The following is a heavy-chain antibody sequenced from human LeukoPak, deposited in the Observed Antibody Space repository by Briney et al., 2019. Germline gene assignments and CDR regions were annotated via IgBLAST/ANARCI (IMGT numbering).Heavy chain of an antibody. CDR2: IKPDRGDT. Sequence: ASVNVSYKASRYTVTGYLMQWVRQAPGQGGEWIRWIKPDRGDTKYAQKFQGTLTMTRDRSTSTAYMEISRLRADDTAVYYCARDGALDMWGQGTMVTVSS. CDR3: ARDGALDM. V-gene: IGHV1-2*02. CDR1: RYTVTGYL. J-gene: IGHJ3*02.